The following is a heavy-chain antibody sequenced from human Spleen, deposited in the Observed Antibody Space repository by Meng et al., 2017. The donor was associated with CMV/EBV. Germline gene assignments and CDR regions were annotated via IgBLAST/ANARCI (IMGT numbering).Heavy chain of an antibody. V-gene: IGHV5-51*01. CDR1: GYGVTSDL. CDR2: IYPGDSDT. D-gene: IGHD5-18*01. Sequence: GYGVTSDLCGWVRQMTGKGLEWMGIIYPGDSDTRYSPYFQGQVTISADKSISTAYLQWSSLKASDTAMYYCARHRGWIQLERHWFDPWGQGTLVTVSS. CDR3: ARHRGWIQLERHWFDP. J-gene: IGHJ5*02.